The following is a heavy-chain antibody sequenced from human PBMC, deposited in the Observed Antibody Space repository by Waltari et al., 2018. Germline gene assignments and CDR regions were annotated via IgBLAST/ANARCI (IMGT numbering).Heavy chain of an antibody. CDR1: GLPFRRYA. CDR2: IWYDGSYK. J-gene: IGHJ4*02. V-gene: IGHV3-33*06. Sequence: QVQLVESGGGVVPPGRCLSLSCGASGLPFRRYAMHGVRQAPGKGLEWVAVIWYDGSYKFYADSVKGRFSISRDNPKNTLHLQMDSLRAEDSAIYYCAKDGSASRLVRYYLDSWGPGTLVTVSS. D-gene: IGHD2-8*02. CDR3: AKDGSASRLVRYYLDS.